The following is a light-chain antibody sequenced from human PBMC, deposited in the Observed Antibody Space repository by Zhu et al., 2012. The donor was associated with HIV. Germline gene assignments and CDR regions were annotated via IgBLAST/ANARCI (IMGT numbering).Light chain of an antibody. CDR2: DAS. CDR3: QQYFTWPIT. V-gene: IGKV3-15*01. Sequence: EIVMTQSPATLSVSPGGRVTLSCRATHSLGNDLAWYQQKPGQAPRLLIYDASTRATGIPARFSGSGSGTEFTLTISSLQSEDFAVYYCQQYFTWPITFGQGTRLEIK. J-gene: IGKJ5*01. CDR1: HSLGND.